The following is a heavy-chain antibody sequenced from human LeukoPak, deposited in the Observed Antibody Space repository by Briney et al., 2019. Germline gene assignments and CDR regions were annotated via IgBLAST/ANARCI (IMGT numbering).Heavy chain of an antibody. D-gene: IGHD1/OR15-1a*01. Sequence: GESLKISCKGSGYSFTSYWIGWVRQMPGKGLEWMGIIYPGDSDTRYSPSFQGQVTISADKSISTAYLQWSSLKASDTTMYYCASSTKKARGGLVHWGQGTLVTVSS. CDR2: IYPGDSDT. CDR1: GYSFTSYW. V-gene: IGHV5-51*01. J-gene: IGHJ4*02. CDR3: ASSTKKARGGLVH.